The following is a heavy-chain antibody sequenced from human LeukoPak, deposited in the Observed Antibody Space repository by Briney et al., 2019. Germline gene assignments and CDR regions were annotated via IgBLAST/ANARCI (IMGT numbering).Heavy chain of an antibody. Sequence: RPSETLSLTCTVSGGSISSNTYYWGWIRQPPGKGLEWIGSIYYTGSTYYNPSLKSRVTISVDTSKNQFSLNLSSVTAADTAVYYCASDQRVGIVATIYFDYWGQGTLVTVSS. CDR2: IYYTGST. CDR3: ASDQRVGIVATIYFDY. V-gene: IGHV4-39*07. CDR1: GGSISSNTYY. J-gene: IGHJ4*02. D-gene: IGHD5-12*01.